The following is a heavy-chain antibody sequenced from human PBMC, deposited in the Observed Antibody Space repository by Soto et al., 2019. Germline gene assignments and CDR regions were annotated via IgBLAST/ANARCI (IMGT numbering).Heavy chain of an antibody. Sequence: QVQLQQWGAGLLKPSETLSLTCAVYGGSFSGYYWSWIRQPPGKGLEWIGEINHSGSTNYNPSLKSRVTISVDTSKNQFSLKLSSVTAADTAVYYCARTGKGSIAARRAFQHWGQGTLVTVSS. CDR3: ARTGKGSIAARRAFQH. V-gene: IGHV4-34*01. D-gene: IGHD6-6*01. CDR1: GGSFSGYY. J-gene: IGHJ1*01. CDR2: INHSGST.